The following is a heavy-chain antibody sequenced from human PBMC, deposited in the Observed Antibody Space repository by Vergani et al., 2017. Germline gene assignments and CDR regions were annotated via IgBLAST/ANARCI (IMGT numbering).Heavy chain of an antibody. CDR3: ARGPDCSSPSCHYYYYDYMDV. J-gene: IGHJ6*03. Sequence: QVQLQQWGAGLLKPSETLSLTCAVYGGSFSGYYWSWIRQPPGKGLEWIGEINHSGSTNYNPSLKSRVTITVDPSKNQVSLKLSSVTAADTAVYYCARGPDCSSPSCHYYYYDYMDVWGKGTTVTGSS. CDR1: GGSFSGYY. V-gene: IGHV4-34*01. CDR2: INHSGST. D-gene: IGHD2-2*01.